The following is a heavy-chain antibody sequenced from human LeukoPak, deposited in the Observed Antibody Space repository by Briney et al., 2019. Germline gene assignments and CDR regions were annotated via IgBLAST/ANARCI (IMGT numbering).Heavy chain of an antibody. J-gene: IGHJ4*02. Sequence: GGSLRLSCAASGFTLSSYAMSWVRQAPGKGLEWVSAISGSGGSTYYADSVKGRFTISRDNSKNTLYLQMNSLRAEDTAVYYCAKDYDSSGYYYFPPGYWGQGTLVTVSS. D-gene: IGHD3-22*01. CDR1: GFTLSSYA. V-gene: IGHV3-23*01. CDR3: AKDYDSSGYYYFPPGY. CDR2: ISGSGGST.